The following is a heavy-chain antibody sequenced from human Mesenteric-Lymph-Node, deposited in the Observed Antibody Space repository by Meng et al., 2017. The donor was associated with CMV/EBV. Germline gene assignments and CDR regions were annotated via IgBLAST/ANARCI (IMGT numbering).Heavy chain of an antibody. CDR3: TTTLLRYSSSWYYFDY. J-gene: IGHJ4*02. Sequence: FTFSNAWMSWVRQAPGKGLEWVGRIKSKTDGGTTDYAAPVKGRFPISRDDSKNTLYLQMNSLKTEDTAVYYCTTTLLRYSSSWYYFDYWGQGTLVTVSS. V-gene: IGHV3-15*01. CDR2: IKSKTDGGTT. D-gene: IGHD6-13*01. CDR1: FTFSNAW.